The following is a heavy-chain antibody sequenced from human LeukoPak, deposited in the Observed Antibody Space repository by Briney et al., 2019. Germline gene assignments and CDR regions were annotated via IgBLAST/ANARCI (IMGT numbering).Heavy chain of an antibody. CDR3: ARDNGGWPHRGGYFDY. V-gene: IGHV1-69*05. Sequence: SVKVSCKASGGTFSSYAISWVRQAPGQGLEWMGRIIPIFGTANYAQKFQGRVTIATDESTSTAYMELSSLRSEDTAVYYCARDNGGWPHRGGYFDYWGQGTLVTVSS. D-gene: IGHD2-8*01. CDR1: GGTFSSYA. CDR2: IIPIFGTA. J-gene: IGHJ4*02.